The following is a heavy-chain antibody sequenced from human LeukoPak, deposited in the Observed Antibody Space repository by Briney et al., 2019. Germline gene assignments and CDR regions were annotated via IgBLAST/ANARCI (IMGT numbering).Heavy chain of an antibody. CDR3: ARRLSYYDY. CDR1: GGAITSTNDH. J-gene: IGHJ4*02. Sequence: SETLSLTCTVSGGAITSTNDHWDWICQPPGKGLEWIGSVHYSGTTYYNPSLKSRVTMSVDTSKNQFSLKVTSVTAADTAAYYCARRLSYYDYWGQGTLVTVSS. D-gene: IGHD2-21*02. CDR2: VHYSGTT. V-gene: IGHV4-39*01.